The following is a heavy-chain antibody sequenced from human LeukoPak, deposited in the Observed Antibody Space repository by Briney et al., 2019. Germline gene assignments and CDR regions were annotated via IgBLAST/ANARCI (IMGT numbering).Heavy chain of an antibody. Sequence: GGSLRLSGAALGFAFSTYGLAGVGQAPGKGLEWVGNINQDGSVKHYVDSVRGRFTISRDNARNSVYLQMSALRVEDTAVYYCTRDFVFWGQGSLVTASS. J-gene: IGHJ4*02. V-gene: IGHV3-7*01. CDR2: INQDGSVK. CDR3: TRDFVF. CDR1: GFAFSTYG. D-gene: IGHD3-3*01.